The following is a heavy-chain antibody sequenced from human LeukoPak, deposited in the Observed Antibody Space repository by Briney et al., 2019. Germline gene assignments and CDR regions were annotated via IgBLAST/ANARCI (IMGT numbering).Heavy chain of an antibody. J-gene: IGHJ4*02. CDR3: ARQKVGAAPRYDY. CDR2: IYYSGST. D-gene: IGHD1-26*01. CDR1: GGSISSHY. Sequence: SETLSLTCTVSGGSISSHYWSWIRQPPGKGLEWIGYIYYSGSTNYNPSLKSRVTISVDTSKNQFSLKLSSVTAADTAVYYCARQKVGAAPRYDYWGLGTLVTVSS. V-gene: IGHV4-59*08.